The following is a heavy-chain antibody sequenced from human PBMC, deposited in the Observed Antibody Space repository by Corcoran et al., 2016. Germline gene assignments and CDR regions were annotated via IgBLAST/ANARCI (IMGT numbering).Heavy chain of an antibody. CDR3: ARSAYYYDNSRDY. CDR1: GFTFSKFW. Sequence: EVQLVESGGGLVQPGGSLRLSCVTSGFTFSKFWMAWVRQVPGKGLECVANIKEDGSEKHYVDSVKGRCTISRDNAKNSLELQMNSLRDVDTAVYYCARSAYYYDNSRDYWGQGTLVTVSS. J-gene: IGHJ4*02. V-gene: IGHV3-7*01. D-gene: IGHD3-22*01. CDR2: IKEDGSEK.